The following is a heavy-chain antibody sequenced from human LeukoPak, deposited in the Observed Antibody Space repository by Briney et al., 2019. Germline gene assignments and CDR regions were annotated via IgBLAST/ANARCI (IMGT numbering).Heavy chain of an antibody. V-gene: IGHV3-7*01. CDR1: GFTFSDYW. J-gene: IGHJ6*03. CDR3: ARAFLEAAAGSYYYYYMDV. D-gene: IGHD6-13*01. CDR2: IKQDGSEK. Sequence: PGGSLRPSCAASGFTFSDYWMSWVRQAPGKGLEWVANIKQDGSEKYYVDSVKGRFTISRDNAKNSLYLQMNSLRAEDTAVYYCARAFLEAAAGSYYYYYMDVWGKGATVTISS.